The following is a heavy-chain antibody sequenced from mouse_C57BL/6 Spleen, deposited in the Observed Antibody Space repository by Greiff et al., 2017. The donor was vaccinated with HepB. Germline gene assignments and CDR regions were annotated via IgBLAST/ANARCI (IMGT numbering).Heavy chain of an antibody. Sequence: VQLQQSGAELVRPGASVTLSCKASGYTFTDYEMHWVKQTPVHGLEWIGAIDPETGGTAYNQKFKGKAILTADKSSSTAYMELRSLTSEDSAVYYCTRDSIYYYGRVDYWGQGTTLTVSS. V-gene: IGHV1-15*01. J-gene: IGHJ2*01. CDR2: IDPETGGT. CDR3: TRDSIYYYGRVDY. D-gene: IGHD1-1*01. CDR1: GYTFTDYE.